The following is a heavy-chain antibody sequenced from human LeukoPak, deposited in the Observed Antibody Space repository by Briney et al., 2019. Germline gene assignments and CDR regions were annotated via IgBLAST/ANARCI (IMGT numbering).Heavy chain of an antibody. Sequence: GGSLRLSCAASGFTFSSYSMNWVRQAPGKGLEWVANIKRDGNEKNYVDSVKGRFSISRDNAKNSLYLQMDSLRAGDTAVYYCAKEGAYPIITYDSWGQGALVTVSS. J-gene: IGHJ5*01. CDR1: GFTFSSYS. D-gene: IGHD3-10*01. CDR2: IKRDGNEK. CDR3: AKEGAYPIITYDS. V-gene: IGHV3-7*01.